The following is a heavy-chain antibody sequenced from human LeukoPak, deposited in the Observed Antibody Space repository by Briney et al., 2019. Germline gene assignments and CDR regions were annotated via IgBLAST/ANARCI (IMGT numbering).Heavy chain of an antibody. V-gene: IGHV4-59*11. CDR3: ARADCSGGSCYLPSGYFDL. CDR1: GGSISRQS. CDR2: IHYSRST. J-gene: IGHJ2*01. Sequence: LSLNFYVNGGSISRQSYRWNRQPPGKGKHRNGYIHYSRSTPHNASLTPRVSISVDSSKIQFSLKLSSVTAADTAVYYCARADCSGGSCYLPSGYFDLWGRGTLVTVSS. D-gene: IGHD2-15*01.